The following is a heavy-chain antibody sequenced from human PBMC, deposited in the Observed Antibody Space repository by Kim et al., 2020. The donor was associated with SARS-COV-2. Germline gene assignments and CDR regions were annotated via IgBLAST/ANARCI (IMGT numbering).Heavy chain of an antibody. CDR1: GYIFTGYY. Sequence: ASVKVSCKASGYIFTGYYMHWVRQATGQGLEWMGWISPNSGGTNYAQKFQGRLTMTRDTSITTAYMELSRLRSADTAVYYCARAPPYYYGSGSSWFDPWGQGTLVTVSS. CDR2: ISPNSGGT. V-gene: IGHV1-2*02. D-gene: IGHD3-10*01. CDR3: ARAPPYYYGSGSSWFDP. J-gene: IGHJ5*02.